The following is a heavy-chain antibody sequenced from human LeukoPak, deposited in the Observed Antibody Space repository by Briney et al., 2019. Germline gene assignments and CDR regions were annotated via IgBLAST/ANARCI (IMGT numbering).Heavy chain of an antibody. CDR2: XSYDGSNK. CDR1: GFXXSSXA. V-gene: IGHV3-30-3*02. CDR3: AKSGCSSTSCYGLFSGWFDP. D-gene: IGHD2-2*01. Sequence: SLRLSCAASGFXXSSXAMHWVRQXPGKGXEWXAVXSYDGSNKYYADSAKGRFTISRDNSKNTLYLQMNSLRAEDTAVYYCAKSGCSSTSCYGLFSGWFDPWGQGTLVTVSS. J-gene: IGHJ5*02.